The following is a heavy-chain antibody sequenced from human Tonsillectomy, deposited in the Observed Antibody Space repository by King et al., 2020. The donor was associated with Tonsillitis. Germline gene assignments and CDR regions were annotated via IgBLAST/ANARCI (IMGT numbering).Heavy chain of an antibody. Sequence: VQLLESGGGLVQPGGSLRLSCAASGFIFSTYAMSCVRQAPGKGLEWVSAISGGGGSTYYSDSVKGRFTISRDNSKDTLYLQMNSLRVEDTAVYYCGGNWNEYSSSWFYYYYYMDVWGKGTTVTVSS. CDR1: GFIFSTYA. CDR3: GGNWNEYSSSWFYYYYYMDV. J-gene: IGHJ6*03. V-gene: IGHV3-23*01. D-gene: IGHD6-6*01. CDR2: ISGGGGST.